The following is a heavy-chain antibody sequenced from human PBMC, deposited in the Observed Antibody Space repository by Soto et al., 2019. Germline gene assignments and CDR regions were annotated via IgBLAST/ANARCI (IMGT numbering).Heavy chain of an antibody. CDR1: GGTFSSYA. V-gene: IGHV1-69*01. CDR3: ARRGGIAATGVRYYYGMDV. D-gene: IGHD6-13*01. Sequence: QVQLVQSGAEVKKPGSSVKVSCKASGGTFSSYAISWVRQAPGQGLEWMGGIIPIFGTANYAPKFQGRVTITADESTSTAYMELSRLRTEDTAVYYCARRGGIAATGVRYYYGMDVWGQGTTVTVSS. CDR2: IIPIFGTA. J-gene: IGHJ6*02.